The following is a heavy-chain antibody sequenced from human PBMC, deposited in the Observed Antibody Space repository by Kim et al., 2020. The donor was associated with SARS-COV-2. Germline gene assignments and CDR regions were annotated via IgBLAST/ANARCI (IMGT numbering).Heavy chain of an antibody. CDR3: AKVGTCYWYFDL. J-gene: IGHJ2*01. V-gene: IGHV3-23*01. Sequence: GGSLRLSCAASGFTFSGYAMSWVRQAPGKGLEWVSGISGAGGSTNYADAVKGRFTIVRDNSKNTLYVQMNSLRADDTAVYYCAKVGTCYWYFDLWGRGTMVTVSS. D-gene: IGHD7-27*01. CDR1: GFTFSGYA. CDR2: ISGAGGST.